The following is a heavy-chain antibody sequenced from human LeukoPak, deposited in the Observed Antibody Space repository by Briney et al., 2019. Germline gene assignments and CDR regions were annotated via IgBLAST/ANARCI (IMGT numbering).Heavy chain of an antibody. CDR3: AKDAGYYDFWSGHTPFDY. Sequence: GGSLRLSCAASGFTFSSYAMSWVRQAPGKGLEWVSAISDSGGSTYYADSVKGRFTISRDNSKNTLYLQMNSLRAEDTAVYYCAKDAGYYDFWSGHTPFDYWGQGTLVTVSS. CDR1: GFTFSSYA. J-gene: IGHJ4*02. D-gene: IGHD3-3*01. CDR2: ISDSGGST. V-gene: IGHV3-23*01.